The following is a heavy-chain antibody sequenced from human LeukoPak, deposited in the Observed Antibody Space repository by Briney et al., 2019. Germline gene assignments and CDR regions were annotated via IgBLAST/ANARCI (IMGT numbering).Heavy chain of an antibody. CDR2: IYSSGTT. J-gene: IGHJ4*02. V-gene: IGHV3-66*01. CDR1: RFIVSDSY. D-gene: IGHD2-2*01. Sequence: GGSLRLSCAASRFIVSDSYMSWVRQAPGKGLEWVSVIYSSGTTYYAESVKGRFTISRDNSKNTLFLQMNSLRVEDTAVYYCARVPAALHFDHWGQGTLVTVSS. CDR3: ARVPAALHFDH.